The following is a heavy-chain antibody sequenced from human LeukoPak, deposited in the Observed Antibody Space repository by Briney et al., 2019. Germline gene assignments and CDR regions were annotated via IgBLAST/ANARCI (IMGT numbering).Heavy chain of an antibody. CDR1: GGSFNHHS. D-gene: IGHD1-26*01. Sequence: NPSETLSLTCAVYGGSFNHHSWTWIRQTPGKGLEWLGDVTHSGYDAYPKYSPSLKGRVTISVDTSKNQFSLRLRSMTAADRGFFYCGPGDTDVSDCSSGECGFDDWGQGTAVIVSS. J-gene: IGHJ5*02. CDR2: VTHSGYDAYP. CDR3: GPGDTDVSDCSSGECGFDD. V-gene: IGHV4-34*01.